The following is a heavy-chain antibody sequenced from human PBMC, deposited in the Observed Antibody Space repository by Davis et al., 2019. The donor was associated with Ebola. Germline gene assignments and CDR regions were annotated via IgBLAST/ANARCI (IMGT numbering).Heavy chain of an antibody. V-gene: IGHV4-59*03. CDR2: IYYTGSA. J-gene: IGHJ4*02. Sequence: PSETLSLTCTVSGVSISRHYWSWVRQPPGKRLEWFGSIYYTGSAYYNSSLASRATISVDTSKNKFSLKLTSVTAADTAMYYCSERGSSVWGQGTLVTVSS. D-gene: IGHD3-10*01. CDR3: SERGSSV. CDR1: GVSISRHY.